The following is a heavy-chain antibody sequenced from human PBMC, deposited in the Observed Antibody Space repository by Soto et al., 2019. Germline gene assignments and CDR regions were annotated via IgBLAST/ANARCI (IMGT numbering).Heavy chain of an antibody. CDR3: ARFFGSGFDY. J-gene: IGHJ4*02. Sequence: ASGFTFSTDSMNWVRQAPGKGLEWVAHISTSGATRYYADSVKGRFTISRDNAKTSLYLQMDSLRNEDTAVYYCARFFGSGFDYWGQGTLVTVSS. D-gene: IGHD6-19*01. CDR2: ISTSGATR. CDR1: GFTFSTDS. V-gene: IGHV3-48*02.